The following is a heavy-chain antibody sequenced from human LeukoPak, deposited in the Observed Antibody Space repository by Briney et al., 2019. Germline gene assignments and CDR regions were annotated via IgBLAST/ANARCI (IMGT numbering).Heavy chain of an antibody. CDR3: AKDRDIVVVVAATPDGMDV. CDR2: ISGDGGST. J-gene: IGHJ6*02. CDR1: GFTFDDYA. Sequence: GGSLRLSCAASGFTFDDYAMHWVRQAPGKGLEWVSLISGDGGSTYYADSVKGRFTISRDNSKNSLYLQMNSLRTEDTGLYYCAKDRDIVVVVAATPDGMDVWGQGTTVTVSS. D-gene: IGHD2-15*01. V-gene: IGHV3-43*02.